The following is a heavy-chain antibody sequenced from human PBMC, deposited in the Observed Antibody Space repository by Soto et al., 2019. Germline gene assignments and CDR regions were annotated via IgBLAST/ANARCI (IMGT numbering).Heavy chain of an antibody. CDR3: ARDSYYYDSSGYYSFGIGFDY. CDR1: GYTFTSYG. Sequence: QVQLVQSGAEVKKPGASVKVSCKASGYTFTSYGISWVRQAPGQGLEWMGWISAYNGNTNYAQKLQGRVTMTTDTSTSTAYMELRSLSSDDTAVYYCARDSYYYDSSGYYSFGIGFDYWGQGTLVTVSS. J-gene: IGHJ4*02. V-gene: IGHV1-18*01. CDR2: ISAYNGNT. D-gene: IGHD3-22*01.